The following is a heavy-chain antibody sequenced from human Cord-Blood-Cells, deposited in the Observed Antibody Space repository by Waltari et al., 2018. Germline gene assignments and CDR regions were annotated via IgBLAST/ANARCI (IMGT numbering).Heavy chain of an antibody. CDR1: GFTFSSYA. J-gene: IGHJ4*02. V-gene: IGHV3-23*01. Sequence: EVQLLESGGGLVQPGGSLRLSCAASGFTFSSYAMSWVRQAPGKGLEWVSAISGSGGSTYNADSVKSRFTISRDNSKNTLYLQMNSLRAEDTAVYYCANSDIVVVPAAISGVDYWGQGTLVTVSS. CDR2: ISGSGGST. CDR3: ANSDIVVVPAAISGVDY. D-gene: IGHD2-2*01.